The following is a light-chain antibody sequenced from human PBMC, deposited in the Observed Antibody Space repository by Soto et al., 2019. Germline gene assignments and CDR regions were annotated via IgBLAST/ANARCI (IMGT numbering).Light chain of an antibody. CDR3: QQYNIWVS. CDR1: QNVGNN. Sequence: IVMTQSPDTLCVSPGESATLSCRSSQNVGNNLAWYQQHPGQSPRLLLYGVATRASGIPPRFRGSGSGTALTLNIKYLRSEDTGVDYCQQYNIWVSFGGGPRVEI. V-gene: IGKV3D-15*01. CDR2: GVA. J-gene: IGKJ4*02.